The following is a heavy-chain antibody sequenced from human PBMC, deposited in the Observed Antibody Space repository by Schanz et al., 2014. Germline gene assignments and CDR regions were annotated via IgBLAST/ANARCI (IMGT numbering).Heavy chain of an antibody. CDR1: GFTFSSYA. CDR2: VPFDGSQK. J-gene: IGHJ4*02. D-gene: IGHD1-1*01. CDR3: AKIERNED. V-gene: IGHV3-30*02. Sequence: VQLLESGGGLVQPGGSLRLSCAASGFTFSSYALHWVRQAPGKGLEWVAFVPFDGSQKFYADSVKGRFTISRDNSKNTVYLQMNSLRAEDTAVYFCAKIERNEDWGQGTLVTVSS.